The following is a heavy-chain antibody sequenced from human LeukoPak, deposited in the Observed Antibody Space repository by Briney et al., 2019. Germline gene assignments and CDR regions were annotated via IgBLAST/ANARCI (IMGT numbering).Heavy chain of an antibody. CDR3: ARRRYSDY. Sequence: SETLSLTCTVSGGSISSSSYYWSWIRQPPGKGLEWIGEINHSGSTNYNPSLKSRVTISVDTSKNQFSLKLSSVTAADTAVYYCARRRYSDYWGQGALVTVSS. CDR1: GGSISSSSYY. D-gene: IGHD1-1*01. CDR2: INHSGST. J-gene: IGHJ4*02. V-gene: IGHV4-39*07.